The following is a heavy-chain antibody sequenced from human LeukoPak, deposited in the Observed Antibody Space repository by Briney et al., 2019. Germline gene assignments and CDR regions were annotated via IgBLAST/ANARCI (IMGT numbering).Heavy chain of an antibody. V-gene: IGHV3-7*03. CDR1: EFIFRTYS. Sequence: GGSLRLTCAASEFIFRTYSMNWVRQVPGRGPEWVANVNRDGSETYYLDSVKGRFTISKDNAKNSLYLQMNSLRAEDTALYHCARNNGMDVWGQGTTVIVSS. J-gene: IGHJ6*02. CDR3: ARNNGMDV. CDR2: VNRDGSET.